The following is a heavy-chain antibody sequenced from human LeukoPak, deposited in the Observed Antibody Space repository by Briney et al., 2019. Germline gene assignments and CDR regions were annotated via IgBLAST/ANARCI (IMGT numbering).Heavy chain of an antibody. CDR3: AKDRGYSGYDFDN. V-gene: IGHV3-23*01. CDR1: GFTFNNYA. Sequence: GGSLRLSCAASGFTFNNYAMSWVRQAPGKGLEWVASISGSGGTPYYADSEKGHFTISRDSSKNTLYLQMNSLRDEDTAVYHCAKDRGYSGYDFDNWGQGTLVTVSS. CDR2: ISGSGGTP. D-gene: IGHD5-12*01. J-gene: IGHJ4*02.